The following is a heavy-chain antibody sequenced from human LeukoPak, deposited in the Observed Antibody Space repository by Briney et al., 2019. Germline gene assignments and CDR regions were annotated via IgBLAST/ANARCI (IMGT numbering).Heavy chain of an antibody. J-gene: IGHJ6*04. CDR1: GITFSTHA. CDR2: ISGSGGST. CDR3: AKSPYFYNSGRSVDV. Sequence: PGGSLRLSCAASGITFSTHAMTWVRQAPGKGLEWVSGISGSGGSTNYADSVKGRFTISRDSAKNMLFLQMNRLRAEDTAVYYCAKSPYFYNSGRSVDVWGKGTTVTVSS. D-gene: IGHD3-10*01. V-gene: IGHV3-23*01.